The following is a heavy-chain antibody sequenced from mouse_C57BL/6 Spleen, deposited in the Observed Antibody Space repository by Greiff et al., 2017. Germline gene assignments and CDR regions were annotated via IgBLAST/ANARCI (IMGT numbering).Heavy chain of an antibody. D-gene: IGHD2-1*01. CDR3: TIYIFAY. V-gene: IGHV1-15*01. CDR1: GYTFTDYE. J-gene: IGHJ3*01. CDR2: IDPETGGT. Sequence: VKVVESGAELVRPGASVTLSCKASGYTFTDYEMHWVKQTPVHGLEWIGAIDPETGGTAYNQKFKGKAILTADKSSSTAYMELRSLTSEDSAVYYCTIYIFAYWGQGTLVTVSA.